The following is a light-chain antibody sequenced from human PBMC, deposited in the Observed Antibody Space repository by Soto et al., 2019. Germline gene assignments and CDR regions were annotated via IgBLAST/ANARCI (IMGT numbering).Light chain of an antibody. Sequence: DIQMTQSPSTLSASVGDRVTITCRASRSVNTWLAWYQQKPGNAPKLLIHHASTLESGVPSRFSGSGSGTEFTLTSSSLQPDDFATYYCQQYLFFWIFGQGTVVEI. V-gene: IGKV1-5*01. J-gene: IGKJ1*01. CDR3: QQYLFFWI. CDR1: RSVNTW. CDR2: HAS.